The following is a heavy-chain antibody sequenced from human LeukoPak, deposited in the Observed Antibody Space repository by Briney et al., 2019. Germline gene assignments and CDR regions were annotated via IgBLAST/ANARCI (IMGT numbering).Heavy chain of an antibody. CDR2: ISSSSSYI. J-gene: IGHJ4*02. Sequence: GGSLRLSCAASGFTFSSYSMIWLRQARGKGLEWVSSISSSSSYIYYAASVKGRFIISRDNTKNSLYLQMNSLRGEDTAVYYCAREGRLTGTVYHDYWGQGTLVTVSS. CDR3: AREGRLTGTVYHDY. CDR1: GFTFSSYS. D-gene: IGHD1-7*01. V-gene: IGHV3-21*01.